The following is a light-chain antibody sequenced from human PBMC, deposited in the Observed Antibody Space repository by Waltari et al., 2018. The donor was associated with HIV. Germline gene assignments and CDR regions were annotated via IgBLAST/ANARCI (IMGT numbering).Light chain of an antibody. J-gene: IGLJ3*02. CDR2: ENN. Sequence: QSVLPPPPSVSAAPGQRVTFSCSGLASNIRDNSVFWYRQLPGTAPKLLIYENNKRPSGIPDRFSGSKSGTSATLGITGLQTGDEADYYCGTWDSNLSAWVFGGGTKLTVL. CDR1: ASNIRDNS. V-gene: IGLV1-51*02. CDR3: GTWDSNLSAWV.